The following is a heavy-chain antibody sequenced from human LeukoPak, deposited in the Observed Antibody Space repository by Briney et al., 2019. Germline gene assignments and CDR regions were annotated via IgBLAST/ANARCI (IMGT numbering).Heavy chain of an antibody. Sequence: GGSLRLSCAASGFTFSSYGMHWVRQAPGKGLEWVAVIWYDGSNKYYADSVKGRFTISRDNPKNTLYLQMNSLRAEDTAVYYCAKDGCSSTSRGLCSFDPWGQGTLVTVSS. CDR3: AKDGCSSTSRGLCSFDP. D-gene: IGHD2-2*01. CDR1: GFTFSSYG. V-gene: IGHV3-33*06. CDR2: IWYDGSNK. J-gene: IGHJ5*02.